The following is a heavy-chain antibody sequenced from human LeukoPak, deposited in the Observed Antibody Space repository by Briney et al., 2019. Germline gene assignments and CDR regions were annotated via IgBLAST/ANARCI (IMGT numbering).Heavy chain of an antibody. CDR3: ARDPGYSSPWYFDL. Sequence: PSETLSLTFTVSGGSISSYHWSWIRQPAARELEGIGRIYTSGSTNYNPSLKSRGTMSVDTSKNQFSLKLSSVTAADTAVYYCARDPGYSSPWYFDLWGRGTLVTVSS. CDR1: GGSISSYH. D-gene: IGHD5-18*01. V-gene: IGHV4-4*07. CDR2: IYTSGST. J-gene: IGHJ2*01.